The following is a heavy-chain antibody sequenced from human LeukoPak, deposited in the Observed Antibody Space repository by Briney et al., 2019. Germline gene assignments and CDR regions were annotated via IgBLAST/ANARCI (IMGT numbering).Heavy chain of an antibody. V-gene: IGHV4-39*07. CDR3: ARGKNTYYYYMDV. J-gene: IGHJ6*03. Sequence: PSETLSLTCTVSGDSISSGPYYWGWIRQPPGKGLEWIGSIYYSGSTYYNPSLKSRVTISVDTSKNQFSLKLSSVTAADTAVYYCARGKNTYYYYMDVWGKGTTVTVSS. CDR2: IYYSGST. CDR1: GDSISSGPYY.